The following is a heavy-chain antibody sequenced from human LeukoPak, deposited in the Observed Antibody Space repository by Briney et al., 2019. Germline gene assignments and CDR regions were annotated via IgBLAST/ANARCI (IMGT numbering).Heavy chain of an antibody. J-gene: IGHJ6*02. V-gene: IGHV1-18*01. CDR2: ISAYNGNT. CDR1: GYTLTELS. CDR3: ARDVVIEMATIRSHYYYYGMDV. D-gene: IGHD5-24*01. Sequence: ASVKVSCKVSGYTLTELSMRWVRQAPGQGLEWMGWISAYNGNTNYAQKLQGRVTMTTDTSTSTAYMELRSLRSDDTAVYYCARDVVIEMATIRSHYYYYGMDVWGQGTTVTVSS.